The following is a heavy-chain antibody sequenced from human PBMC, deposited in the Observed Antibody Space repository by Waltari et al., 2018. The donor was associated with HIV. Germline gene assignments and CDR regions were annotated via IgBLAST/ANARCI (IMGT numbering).Heavy chain of an antibody. CDR3: AKDLTVYGGFDY. D-gene: IGHD3-3*01. J-gene: IGHJ4*02. CDR2: ISGSGGST. Sequence: VQLLESGGGLVQPGGSLRLPCAASGFTFSSNAMSWVGQAPGKGLEGGSAISGSGGSTYYADSVKGRFTISRDNSKNTLYLQMNSLRAEDTAVYYCAKDLTVYGGFDYWGQGTLVTVSS. CDR1: GFTFSSNA. V-gene: IGHV3-23*01.